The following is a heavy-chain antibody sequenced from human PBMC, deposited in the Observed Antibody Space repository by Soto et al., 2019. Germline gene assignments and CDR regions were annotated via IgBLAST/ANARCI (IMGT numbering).Heavy chain of an antibody. CDR1: GYTFTSYG. V-gene: IGHV1-18*01. Sequence: GASVKVSCKASGYTFTSYGISWVRQAPGQGLEWMGWISAYNGNTNYAQKLQGRVTMTTDTSTSTAYMELRSLRSDDTAVYYCARDWLRQQPSYFDYWGQGTLVTVSS. CDR3: ARDWLRQQPSYFDY. J-gene: IGHJ4*02. CDR2: ISAYNGNT. D-gene: IGHD6-13*01.